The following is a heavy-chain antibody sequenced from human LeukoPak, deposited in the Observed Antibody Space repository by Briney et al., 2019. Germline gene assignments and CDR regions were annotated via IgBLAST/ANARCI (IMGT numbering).Heavy chain of an antibody. V-gene: IGHV4-59*01. Sequence: SETLSITCAVSGGSISNYYWSWIRQSPEKGLEWIGYIYYSGHTNYNPSLKSRVTMTVDTSKNQFSLKLTSVTAADTAVYYCARGGTRDNWVYYIDYWGQGTLVTVSS. D-gene: IGHD1-1*01. CDR3: ARGGTRDNWVYYIDY. CDR1: GGSISNYY. J-gene: IGHJ4*02. CDR2: IYYSGHT.